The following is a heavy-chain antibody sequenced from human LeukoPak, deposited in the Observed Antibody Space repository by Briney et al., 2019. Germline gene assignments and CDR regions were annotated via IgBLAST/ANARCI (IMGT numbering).Heavy chain of an antibody. Sequence: SETLSLTCTVSGGSISSSSYYWGWIRQPPGKGLEWIGSIYYSGSTYYNPSLKSRVTISVDTSKNQFSLKLSSVTAADTAVYYCARNLVPGYFGYWGQGTLVTVSS. V-gene: IGHV4-39*07. CDR2: IYYSGST. J-gene: IGHJ4*02. CDR1: GGSISSSSYY. D-gene: IGHD6-13*01. CDR3: ARNLVPGYFGY.